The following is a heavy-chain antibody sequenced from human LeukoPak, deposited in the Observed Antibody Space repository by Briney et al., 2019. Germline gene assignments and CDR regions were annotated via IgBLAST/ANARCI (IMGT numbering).Heavy chain of an antibody. V-gene: IGHV4-39*07. Sequence: SETLSLTCTVSGGSMSSSSYYWGWIRQTPGKGLEWIGSIYYKGSTYYNPSLKSRVTISVDTSKNQFSLKLSSVTAADTAVYYCARAGYYYDSSGYPNGMDVWGQGTTVTVSS. CDR1: GGSMSSSSYY. D-gene: IGHD3-22*01. J-gene: IGHJ6*02. CDR2: IYYKGST. CDR3: ARAGYYYDSSGYPNGMDV.